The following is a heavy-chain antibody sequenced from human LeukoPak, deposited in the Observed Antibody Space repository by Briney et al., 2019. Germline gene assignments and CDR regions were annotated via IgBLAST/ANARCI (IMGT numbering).Heavy chain of an antibody. CDR1: GFTFSSYA. CDR3: AKDIRYNWNSRYYYGMDV. D-gene: IGHD1/OR15-1a*01. CDR2: ISYDGSNK. V-gene: IGHV3-30-3*01. J-gene: IGHJ6*02. Sequence: GGSLRLSCAASGFTFSSYAVHWVRQAPGKGLEWVAVISYDGSNKYYADSVKGRFTISRDNSKNTLYLQMNSLRAEDTAVYYCAKDIRYNWNSRYYYGMDVWGQGTTVTVSS.